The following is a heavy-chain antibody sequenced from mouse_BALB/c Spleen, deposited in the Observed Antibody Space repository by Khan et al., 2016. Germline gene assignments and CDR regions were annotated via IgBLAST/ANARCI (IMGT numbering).Heavy chain of an antibody. D-gene: IGHD1-1*01. CDR1: GYTFTNYG. CDR3: ARYRYPYGSSRYFDV. J-gene: IGHJ1*01. CDR2: INTYSGES. Sequence: QIQLVQSGPELKKPGKTVKISCKASGYTFTNYGMNWVKQAPGKGLKWMGWINTYSGESTYADDFKGRFAFSLETSANTAYLQINNLKNEDTATYSCARYRYPYGSSRYFDVWGAGTTVTVSS. V-gene: IGHV9-3-1*01.